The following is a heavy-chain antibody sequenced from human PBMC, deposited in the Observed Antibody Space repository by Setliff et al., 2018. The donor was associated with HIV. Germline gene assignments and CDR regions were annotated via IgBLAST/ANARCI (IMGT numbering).Heavy chain of an antibody. CDR2: ISTGGST. Sequence: SETLSLTCTVSGGSISSGSYYWIWIRQPAGKGLEWVGQISTGGSTHYNLALMSRVTISMDTSRNQFSVKLSSVTAADTAIYYCETLNFPLNWFDPWGQGTPVTVSS. CDR3: ETLNFPLNWFDP. V-gene: IGHV4-61*09. CDR1: GGSISSGSYY. J-gene: IGHJ5*02.